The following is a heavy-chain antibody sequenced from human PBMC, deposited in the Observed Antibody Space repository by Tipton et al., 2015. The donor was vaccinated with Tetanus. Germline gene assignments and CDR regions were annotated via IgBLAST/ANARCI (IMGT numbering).Heavy chain of an antibody. J-gene: IGHJ6*02. V-gene: IGHV4-4*07. Sequence: TLSLTCTVSGGSLSTFYWNWIRQPAGKGLEWIGRIYSSGSTNYNPSLKIRVTMSIDTSKNQLSLGLTTVTAADTAVYYCARDFRERSGPSFSYYYTMDVWGQGTTVAVSS. CDR2: IYSSGST. CDR1: GGSLSTFY. D-gene: IGHD1-26*01. CDR3: ARDFRERSGPSFSYYYTMDV.